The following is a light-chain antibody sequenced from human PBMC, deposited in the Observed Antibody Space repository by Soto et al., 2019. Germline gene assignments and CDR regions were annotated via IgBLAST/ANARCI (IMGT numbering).Light chain of an antibody. CDR2: GAS. Sequence: EIVLTQSPGSLSLSPGERATLSCRASQSVTNSYLAWYQQKPGQAPRLLMYGASTRATGIPDRFSGSGSGTYFTLNISRLETEDFAVYYCQQYGSSPQTFGQGTKLEIK. J-gene: IGKJ2*01. V-gene: IGKV3-20*01. CDR1: QSVTNSY. CDR3: QQYGSSPQT.